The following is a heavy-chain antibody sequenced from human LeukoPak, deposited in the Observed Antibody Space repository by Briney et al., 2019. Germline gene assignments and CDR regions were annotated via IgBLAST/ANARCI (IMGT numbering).Heavy chain of an antibody. CDR1: GGSISSYY. Sequence: SETLSLTCTVSGGSISSYYWCWIRQPPGKGLEWIGYIYYSGSTNYNPSLKSRVTISVDTSKNQFSLKLSSVTAADTAVYYCARVTRVVPAAISGLNWFDPWGQGTLVTVSS. J-gene: IGHJ5*02. V-gene: IGHV4-59*01. CDR3: ARVTRVVPAAISGLNWFDP. D-gene: IGHD2-2*02. CDR2: IYYSGST.